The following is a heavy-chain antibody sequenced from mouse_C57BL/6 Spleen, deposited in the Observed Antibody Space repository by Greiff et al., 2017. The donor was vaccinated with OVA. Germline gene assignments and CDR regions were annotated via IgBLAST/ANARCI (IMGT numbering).Heavy chain of an antibody. Sequence: EVKLEESGPGLVKPSQSLSLTCSVTGYSITSGYYWNWIRQFPGNKLEWMGYISYDGSNNYNPSLKNRISITRDTSKNQFFLKLNSVTTEDTATYYCARAYYDYDEGVDYWGQGTTLTVSS. CDR2: ISYDGSN. CDR3: ARAYYDYDEGVDY. CDR1: GYSITSGYY. V-gene: IGHV3-6*01. D-gene: IGHD2-4*01. J-gene: IGHJ2*01.